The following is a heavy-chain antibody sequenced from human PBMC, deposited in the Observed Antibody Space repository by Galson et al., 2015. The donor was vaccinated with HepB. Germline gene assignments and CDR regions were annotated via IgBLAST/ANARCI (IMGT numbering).Heavy chain of an antibody. CDR1: GDSVSNNNAA. Sequence: CAISGDSVSNNNAAWNWIRQSPSRGLEWLGRTYYRARWYSDYAPAMRSRIIINPDTSKNQFSLQLNSVTPDSAVYFCARDDWCSSSSCFGLGYYYGLDVWGQGATVTVSS. D-gene: IGHD2-2*01. J-gene: IGHJ6*02. CDR2: TYYRARWYS. CDR3: ARDDWCSSSSCFGLGYYYGLDV. V-gene: IGHV6-1*01.